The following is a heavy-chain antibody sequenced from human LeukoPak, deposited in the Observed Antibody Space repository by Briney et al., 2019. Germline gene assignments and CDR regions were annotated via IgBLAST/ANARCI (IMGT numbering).Heavy chain of an antibody. D-gene: IGHD4-17*01. V-gene: IGHV3-30*02. CDR2: IRFDGANK. J-gene: IGHJ4*02. Sequence: LAGGSLRLSCAASGFTFSSYGMHWVRQAPGKGLEWVAFIRFDGANKYYADSVKGRFAISRDNSKNTLYLQMNSLRPEDTAMFSCAKPLVGDYVAASYFDYWGQGTLVTVSS. CDR1: GFTFSSYG. CDR3: AKPLVGDYVAASYFDY.